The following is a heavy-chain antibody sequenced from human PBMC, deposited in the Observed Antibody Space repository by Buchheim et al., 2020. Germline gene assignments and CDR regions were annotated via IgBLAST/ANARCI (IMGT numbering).Heavy chain of an antibody. V-gene: IGHV4-34*01. CDR3: ARRGRYYDTLSWYFDL. CDR1: GGSFSGYY. Sequence: QVQLQQWGAGLLKPSETLSLTCAVYGGSFSGYYWSWIRQPPGKGLEWIGEINHSGSTNYNPSLKSRVTISLATSKNQFSLNLSSVTAADTAVYYCARRGRYYDTLSWYFDLWGRGTL. D-gene: IGHD3-22*01. J-gene: IGHJ2*01. CDR2: INHSGST.